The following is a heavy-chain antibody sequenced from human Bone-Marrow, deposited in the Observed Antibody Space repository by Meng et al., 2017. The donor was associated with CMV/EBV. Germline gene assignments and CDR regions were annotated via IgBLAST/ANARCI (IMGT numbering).Heavy chain of an antibody. J-gene: IGHJ6*02. V-gene: IGHV3-30-3*01. Sequence: GGSLRLSCAASGFTFSSYAMHWVRQAPGKGLEWVAVISYDGSNKYYADSVKGRFTISRDNSKNTLYLQMNSLRAEDTAVYYCARVPTMVRGDITGGGRHYYGMDVCGQGTTVTVSS. CDR3: ARVPTMVRGDITGGGRHYYGMDV. CDR1: GFTFSSYA. D-gene: IGHD3-10*01. CDR2: ISYDGSNK.